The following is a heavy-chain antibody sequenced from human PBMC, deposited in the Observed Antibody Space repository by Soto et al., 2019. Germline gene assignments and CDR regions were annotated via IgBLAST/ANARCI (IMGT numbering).Heavy chain of an antibody. CDR3: EVVVAAGEVDY. Sequence: GGSLRLSCAASGFTVSSNYMSWVRQAPGKGLEWVSVIYSGGSTYYADSVKGRFTISRDNSKNTLYLQMSSLRSEDTAVYYCEVVVAAGEVDYWGQGTLVTVSS. J-gene: IGHJ4*02. D-gene: IGHD2-15*01. CDR1: GFTVSSNY. CDR2: IYSGGST. V-gene: IGHV3-53*05.